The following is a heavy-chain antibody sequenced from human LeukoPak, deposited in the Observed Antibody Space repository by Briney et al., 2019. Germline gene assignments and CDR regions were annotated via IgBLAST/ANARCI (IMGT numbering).Heavy chain of an antibody. CDR1: GFTFSNSC. D-gene: IGHD4-17*01. Sequence: GGSLRLLCAASGFTFSNSCMSWVRQAPRKGREWVGRIKRKTYGGPTDYAAPVKGRFTISRDDSKNTLYLQMNSLKTEDTAVYYCTTGPRGYGDCVFDYWGQGTLVTVSS. V-gene: IGHV3-15*01. CDR3: TTGPRGYGDCVFDY. CDR2: IKRKTYGGPT. J-gene: IGHJ4*02.